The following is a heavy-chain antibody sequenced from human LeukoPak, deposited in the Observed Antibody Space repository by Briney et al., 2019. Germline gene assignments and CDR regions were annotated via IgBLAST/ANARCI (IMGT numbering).Heavy chain of an antibody. CDR1: GFTFSDYA. D-gene: IGHD3-3*01. CDR3: AGIPVFGVVLHQEPV. CDR2: FIPILDTA. Sequence: SVKVSCKASGFTFSDYALNWVRQAPGQGLEWMGVFIPILDTANSTQKFQGRLTITADKSTNTVYMELSSLRFDDTAVYFCAGIPVFGVVLHQEPVWGKGTTVTVSS. J-gene: IGHJ6*03. V-gene: IGHV1-69*10.